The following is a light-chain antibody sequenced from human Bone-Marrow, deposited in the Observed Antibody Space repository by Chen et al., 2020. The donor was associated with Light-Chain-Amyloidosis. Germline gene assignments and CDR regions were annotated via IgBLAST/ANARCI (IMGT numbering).Light chain of an antibody. CDR2: EVT. J-gene: IGLJ1*01. CDR3: SSYTITNTLV. V-gene: IGLV2-14*01. CDR1: SSDVGGDNH. Sequence: QSALTQPASVFGSTGQSITISCTGTSSDVGGDNHVSWYQQHPDKAPKLMIYEVTNRPSWVPDRFSGSKSDITASLTISGLQTEDEADYFCSSYTITNTLVFGSGTRVTVL.